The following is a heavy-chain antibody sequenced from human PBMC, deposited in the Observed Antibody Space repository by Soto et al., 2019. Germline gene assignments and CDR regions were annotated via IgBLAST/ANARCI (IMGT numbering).Heavy chain of an antibody. CDR3: AKDQGSSWYEIDY. D-gene: IGHD6-13*01. J-gene: IGHJ4*02. CDR2: IYYSGST. CDR1: GGSISSYY. Sequence: SETLSLTYTVSGGSISSYYWSWIRQPPGKGLEWIGYIYYSGSTNYNPSLKSRVTISVDTSKNTLYLQMNSLRAEDTAVYYCAKDQGSSWYEIDYWGQGTLVTVSS. V-gene: IGHV4-59*12.